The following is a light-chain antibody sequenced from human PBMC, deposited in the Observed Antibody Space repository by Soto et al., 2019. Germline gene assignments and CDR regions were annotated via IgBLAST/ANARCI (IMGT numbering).Light chain of an antibody. J-gene: IGKJ2*01. CDR2: GAS. Sequence: IQLTQSPSSLSASVGDRVTITCRASQGINKFLAWYQQRPGKAPQLLVYGASTLQSGVPSRFSGSGSGTDFTLTISSLQAEDFATYYCQQLTDSRFTFGQGTKLDIK. CDR1: QGINKF. CDR3: QQLTDSRFT. V-gene: IGKV1-9*01.